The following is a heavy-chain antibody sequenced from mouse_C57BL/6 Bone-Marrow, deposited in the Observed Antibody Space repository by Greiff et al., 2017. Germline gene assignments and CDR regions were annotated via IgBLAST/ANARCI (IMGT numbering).Heavy chain of an antibody. CDR1: GYTFTSYW. CDR2: IDPSDSYT. Sequence: QVQLQQPGAELVKPGASVKLSCKASGYTFTSYWMQWVKQRPGQGLEWIGEIDPSDSYTNYNQKFKGKATLTVATSSSTAYMQLSSLTSEDSAVYYCAREDYYAMDYWGQGTSVTVSS. J-gene: IGHJ4*01. V-gene: IGHV1-50*01. CDR3: AREDYYAMDY.